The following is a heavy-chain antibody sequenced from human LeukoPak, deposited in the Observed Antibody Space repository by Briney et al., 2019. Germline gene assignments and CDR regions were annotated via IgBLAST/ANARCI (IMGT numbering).Heavy chain of an antibody. D-gene: IGHD3-3*01. CDR2: IYYSGST. V-gene: IGHV4-39*07. CDR1: DGSISTQYY. CDR3: ARGLSPTIFGVVLLDYYYYYMDV. Sequence: PSETLSLTCTVSDGSISTQYYWGWIRQPPGKGLEWIGHIYYSGSTYYSPSLKSRVTISVDTSKNQFSLKLSSVTAADTAVYYCARGLSPTIFGVVLLDYYYYYMDVWGKGTTVTVSS. J-gene: IGHJ6*03.